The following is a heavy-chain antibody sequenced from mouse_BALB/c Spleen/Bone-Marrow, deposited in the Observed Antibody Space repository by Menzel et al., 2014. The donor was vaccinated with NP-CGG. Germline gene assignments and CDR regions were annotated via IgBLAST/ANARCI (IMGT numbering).Heavy chain of an antibody. CDR2: ISGGGSYT. D-gene: IGHD2-4*01. CDR1: GFTFSSYG. V-gene: IGHV5-9-2*01. CDR3: ARHAYYDQTEVSFVY. Sequence: EVQRVESGGNLVKSGGSLKLSCAASGFTFSSYGMSWVRQTPENRLEWVATISGGGSYTFYPDSVKGRFTISRDNAKNNLYLQLSSLRSEDTALYYCARHAYYDQTEVSFVYWGQGTLVTVSA. J-gene: IGHJ3*01.